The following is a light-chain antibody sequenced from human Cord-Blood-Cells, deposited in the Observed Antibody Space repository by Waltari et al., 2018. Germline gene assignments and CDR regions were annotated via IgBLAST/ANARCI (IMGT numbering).Light chain of an antibody. CDR1: SSDVGGYNY. CDR2: DVI. J-gene: IGLJ3*02. Sequence: QSALTQPRSVSGSPGQSVTISCTRTSSDVGGYNYVSWYQQHPGKAHKLMIYDVIKRPSGVPDRFSDSKSGNTASLTISGLQAEDYADYYCCSYAGSWVFGGGTKLTIL. CDR3: CSYAGSWV. V-gene: IGLV2-11*01.